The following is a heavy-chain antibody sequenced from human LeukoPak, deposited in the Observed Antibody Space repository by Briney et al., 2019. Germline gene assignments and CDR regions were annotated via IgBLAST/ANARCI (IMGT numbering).Heavy chain of an antibody. D-gene: IGHD2-2*02. CDR1: GGSFSGYY. CDR2: INHSGST. V-gene: IGHV4-34*01. CDR3: ASGKADCSSTSCYTFDY. Sequence: SETLFLTRAVYGGSFSGYYWSWIRQPPGKGLEWIGEINHSGSTNYNPSLKSRVTISVDTSKNQFSLKLSSVTAADTAVYYCASGKADCSSTSCYTFDYWGQGTLVTVSS. J-gene: IGHJ4*02.